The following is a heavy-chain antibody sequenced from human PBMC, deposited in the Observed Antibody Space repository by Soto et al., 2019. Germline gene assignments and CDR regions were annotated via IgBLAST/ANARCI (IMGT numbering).Heavy chain of an antibody. Sequence: VQLVQSGAEVKKPRASVKVSCKTSGDSFNDYYIHWVRQAPGQGLEWMGWINPNGGGTKYAQKFQGRVTVTRDTSIRTVYMELSSLRSGDTAVYYCARESGGATATLDYYYFYMDVWGKGTTVTVSS. D-gene: IGHD5-12*01. CDR3: ARESGGATATLDYYYFYMDV. V-gene: IGHV1-2*02. CDR2: INPNGGGT. J-gene: IGHJ6*03. CDR1: GDSFNDYY.